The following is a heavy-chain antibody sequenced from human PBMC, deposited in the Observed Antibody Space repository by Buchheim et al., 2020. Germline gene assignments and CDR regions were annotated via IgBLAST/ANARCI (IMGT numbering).Heavy chain of an antibody. V-gene: IGHV3-23*01. J-gene: IGHJ6*02. CDR2: ISGSGGST. Sequence: EVQLLESGGGLVQPGGSLRLSCAASGFTFSSYAMSWVRQATGKGLEWVSAISGSGGSTYYADSVKGRFPISRDNSKNTLYLQMNSLRAEDTAVYYCAKQGGSSWNFYYYYGMDVWGQGTT. CDR1: GFTFSSYA. CDR3: AKQGGSSWNFYYYYGMDV. D-gene: IGHD6-13*01.